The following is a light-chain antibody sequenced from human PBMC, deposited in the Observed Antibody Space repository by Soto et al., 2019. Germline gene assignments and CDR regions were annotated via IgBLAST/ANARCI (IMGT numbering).Light chain of an antibody. CDR3: GTWDSSLSAVV. CDR2: DNN. Sequence: QSVLTQPPSGSAAPGQKGTISCSGSSSNIGNNYVSWYQQLPGTAPKLLIYDNNKRPSGIPDRFSGSKSGTSATLGITGLQTGDEADYYCGTWDSSLSAVVFGGGTKLTAL. CDR1: SSNIGNNY. J-gene: IGLJ2*01. V-gene: IGLV1-51*01.